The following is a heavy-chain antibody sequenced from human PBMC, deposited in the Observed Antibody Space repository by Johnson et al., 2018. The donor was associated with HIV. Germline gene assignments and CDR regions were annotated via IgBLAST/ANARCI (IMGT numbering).Heavy chain of an antibody. V-gene: IGHV3-33*06. D-gene: IGHD6-13*01. CDR3: AKDWAYSSSWYDEGLAFDI. CDR2: IWYDGSNK. Sequence: QVQLVESGGGVVQPGRSLRLSCAASGFSFSSYGMHWVRQAPGKGLEWVANIWYDGSNKYYADSVKGRFTISRDNSKNTLYLQMNNVRAEDTAVYYFAKDWAYSSSWYDEGLAFDIWGQGTMVTVSS. CDR1: GFSFSSYG. J-gene: IGHJ3*02.